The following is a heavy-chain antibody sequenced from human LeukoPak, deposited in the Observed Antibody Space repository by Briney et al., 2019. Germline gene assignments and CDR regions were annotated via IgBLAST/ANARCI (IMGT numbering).Heavy chain of an antibody. CDR1: GGSISSSSYY. D-gene: IGHD3-22*01. J-gene: IGHJ4*02. V-gene: IGHV4-39*01. CDR3: ARIDSSGYYRFDY. CDR2: IFYSGST. Sequence: SETLSLTCTVSGGSISSSSYYWGWIRQPPGKGLEWIRSIFYSGSTYYNPSLKSRVAISVDTSKNQFSLKLSSVTAADTAVYYCARIDSSGYYRFDYWGQGTLVTASS.